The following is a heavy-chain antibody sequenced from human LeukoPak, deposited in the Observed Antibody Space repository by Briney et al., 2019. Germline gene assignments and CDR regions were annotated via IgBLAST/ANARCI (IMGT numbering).Heavy chain of an antibody. D-gene: IGHD5-18*01. J-gene: IGHJ6*02. CDR1: GGSISSYY. Sequence: SETLSLTCTVSGGSISSYYWSWNRQPPGKGLEWIGYIYYSESTNYNPSLKSRVTISVDTSKNRFSLKLSSVTAADTAVYYCARGSRYSPYYYYYGMDVWGQGTTVTVSS. CDR2: IYYSEST. CDR3: ARGSRYSPYYYYYGMDV. V-gene: IGHV4-59*01.